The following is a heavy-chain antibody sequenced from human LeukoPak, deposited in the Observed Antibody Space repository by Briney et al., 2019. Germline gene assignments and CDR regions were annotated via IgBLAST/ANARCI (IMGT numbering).Heavy chain of an antibody. CDR3: AGDLYSSADHDAFDI. Sequence: PSETLSLTCTVSGGSISSYYWSWIRQPAGKGLEWIGRIYTSGSTNYNPSLKSRVTMSVDTSKNQFSLKLSSVTAADTAVYYCAGDLYSSADHDAFDIWGQGTMVTVSS. J-gene: IGHJ3*02. V-gene: IGHV4-4*07. CDR1: GGSISSYY. D-gene: IGHD6-25*01. CDR2: IYTSGST.